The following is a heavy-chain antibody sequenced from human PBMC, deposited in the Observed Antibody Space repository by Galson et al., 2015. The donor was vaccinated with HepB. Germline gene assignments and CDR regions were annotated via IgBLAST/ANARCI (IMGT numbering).Heavy chain of an antibody. CDR3: ARGVDGNDY. CDR1: GYTFTGYY. J-gene: IGHJ4*02. D-gene: IGHD5/OR15-5a*01. V-gene: IGHV1-2*02. Sequence: SVKVSCKASGYTFTGYYIHWVRQAPGQGLEWMGWFNPNSGDTNYAQKFQGRVTMTRDTSINTAYMELNRLRSDDTAMYYCARGVDGNDYWGQGTLVTVSS. CDR2: FNPNSGDT.